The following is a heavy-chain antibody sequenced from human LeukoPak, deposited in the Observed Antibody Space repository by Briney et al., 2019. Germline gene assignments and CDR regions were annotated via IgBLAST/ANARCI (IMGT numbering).Heavy chain of an antibody. D-gene: IGHD2-8*02. V-gene: IGHV4-39*01. CDR1: GGSISSSSYS. CDR3: ARLASRFSGYYYGMDV. CDR2: IYYSGST. J-gene: IGHJ6*02. Sequence: SETLSLTCTVSGGSISSSSYSWGWIRQPPGKGLEWIGSIYYSGSTYYNPSLKSRVTISVDTSKNQFSLKLSSVTAADTAVYYCARLASRFSGYYYGMDVWGQGTTVTVSS.